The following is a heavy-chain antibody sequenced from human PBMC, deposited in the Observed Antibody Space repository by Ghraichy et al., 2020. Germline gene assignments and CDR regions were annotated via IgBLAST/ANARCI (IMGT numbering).Heavy chain of an antibody. CDR3: VGDKRHDYSGYLD. J-gene: IGHJ4*02. D-gene: IGHD3-22*01. V-gene: IGHV4-59*01. CDR1: GDSINSYY. CDR2: IYYIGST. Sequence: SETLSLTCTVSGDSINSYYWNWIRQPPGKGLEWIGYIYYIGSTNYNPSLKSRVTMSVDTSKNQFSLKLSSVTAADTAVYYCVGDKRHDYSGYLDWGQGTLVTVSS.